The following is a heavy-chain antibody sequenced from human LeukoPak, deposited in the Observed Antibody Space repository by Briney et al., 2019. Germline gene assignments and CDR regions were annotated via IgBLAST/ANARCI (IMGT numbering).Heavy chain of an antibody. V-gene: IGHV3-21*01. CDR2: ISSSSSYI. J-gene: IGHJ4*02. CDR3: ARQYYYDSSGYYYPHVEVDY. D-gene: IGHD3-22*01. CDR1: VFTFSSYS. Sequence: GGSLRLFCAVSVFTFSSYSMNWVRQAPGKGLEWVSSISSSSSYIYYADSVKGRFTISRDNAKNSLYLQMNSLRAEDTAVYYCARQYYYDSSGYYYPHVEVDYWGQGTLVTVSS.